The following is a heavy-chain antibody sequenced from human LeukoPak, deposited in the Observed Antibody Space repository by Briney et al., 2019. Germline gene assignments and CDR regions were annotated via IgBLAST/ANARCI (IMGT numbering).Heavy chain of an antibody. V-gene: IGHV3-30*04. CDR3: ARAPDSITMVRGVGGYFDY. Sequence: GRSLRLSCAASGFTFSSYAMHWVRQAPGKGLEWVAVISYDGSNKYYADSVKGRFTISRDNSKNTLYLQMNSLRAEDTAVYCCARAPDSITMVRGVGGYFDYWGQGTLVTVSS. D-gene: IGHD3-10*01. J-gene: IGHJ4*02. CDR1: GFTFSSYA. CDR2: ISYDGSNK.